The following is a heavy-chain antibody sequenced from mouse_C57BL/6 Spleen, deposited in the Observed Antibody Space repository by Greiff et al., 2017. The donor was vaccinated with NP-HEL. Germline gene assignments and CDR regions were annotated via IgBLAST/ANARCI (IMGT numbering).Heavy chain of an antibody. V-gene: IGHV5-4*01. J-gene: IGHJ3*01. Sequence: EVQLMESGGGLVKPGGSLKLSCAASGFTFSSYAMSWVRQTPEKRLEWVATISDGGSYTYYPDNVKGRFPISRDNAKNNLYLQMSHLKSEDTAMYYCAMEDGYYSWFAYWGQGTLVTVSA. CDR3: AMEDGYYSWFAY. CDR1: GFTFSSYA. D-gene: IGHD2-3*01. CDR2: ISDGGSYT.